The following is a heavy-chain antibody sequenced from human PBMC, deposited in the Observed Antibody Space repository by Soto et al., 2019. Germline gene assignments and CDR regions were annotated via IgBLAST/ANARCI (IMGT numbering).Heavy chain of an antibody. D-gene: IGHD3-3*01. CDR2: FDPEDGET. CDR3: ATRLWIFGVLDYFAY. Sequence: VASVKVSCKVSGYTLTELSMHWVRQAPGKGLEWMGGFDPEDGETIYAQRFQGRVTMTEDTSTDTAYMELSSLRSEDTAVYYCATRLWIFGVLDYFAYWGQGTLVTVSS. CDR1: GYTLTELS. J-gene: IGHJ4*02. V-gene: IGHV1-24*01.